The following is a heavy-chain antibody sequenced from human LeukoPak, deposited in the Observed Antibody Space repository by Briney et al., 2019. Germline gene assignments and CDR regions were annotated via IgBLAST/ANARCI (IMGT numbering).Heavy chain of an antibody. CDR2: ISDSGGRT. CDR1: GITLSNYG. V-gene: IGHV3-23*01. Sequence: GGSLRLSCAVSGITLSNYGMSWVRQAPGKWLEWVAGISDSGGRTKYADSVKGRFTISRDNSKNTLYLQMNSLRAEDTAVYFCAKRGVVIRVILVGFHKEAYYFDSWGQGALVTVSS. CDR3: AKRGVVIRVILVGFHKEAYYFDS. J-gene: IGHJ4*02. D-gene: IGHD3-22*01.